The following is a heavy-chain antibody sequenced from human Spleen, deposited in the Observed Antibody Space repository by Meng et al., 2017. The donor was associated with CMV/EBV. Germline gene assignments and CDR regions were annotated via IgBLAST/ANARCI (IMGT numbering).Heavy chain of an antibody. J-gene: IGHJ4*02. V-gene: IGHV1-46*01. CDR1: GHTSTSPY. CDR2: MKPSGGVT. Sequence: TVSCKPSGHTSTSPYIHWVRQAPGQGLEWMGVMKPSGGVTSHAQKFQARVTVTRDTSTNTVYMQLTNLRYEDTAVYFCARDEGGSFGYWGQGALVTVSS. D-gene: IGHD1-26*01. CDR3: ARDEGGSFGY.